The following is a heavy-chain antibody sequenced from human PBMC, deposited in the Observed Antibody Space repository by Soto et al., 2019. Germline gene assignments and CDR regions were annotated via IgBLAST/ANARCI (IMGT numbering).Heavy chain of an antibody. D-gene: IGHD1-1*01. CDR3: ARDRRYNWNDDGFVYYGMDV. J-gene: IGHJ6*02. CDR2: IYHSGST. V-gene: IGHV4-30-2*01. CDR1: GGSISSGGYS. Sequence: SETLSLTCAVSGGSISSGGYSWSWIRQPPGKGLEWIGYIYHSGSTYYNPSLKSRVTISVDTSKNQFSLKLSSVTAADTAVYYCARDRRYNWNDDGFVYYGMDVWGQGTTVTVSS.